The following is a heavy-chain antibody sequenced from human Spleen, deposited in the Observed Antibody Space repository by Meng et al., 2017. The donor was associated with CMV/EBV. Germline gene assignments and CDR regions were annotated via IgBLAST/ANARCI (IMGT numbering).Heavy chain of an antibody. CDR2: INPSGGST. J-gene: IGHJ4*02. Sequence: ASVKVSCKASGYTFTSYYMHWVRQASRQGLEWMGIINPSGGSTSYAQKFQGRVTMTRDTSTSTVFMELSSLRSEDTAVYYCARDLLFSSTSCYRGRGGLMRGYYFDYWGQGTLVTVSS. CDR1: GYTFTSYY. V-gene: IGHV1-46*03. D-gene: IGHD2-2*02. CDR3: ARDLLFSSTSCYRGRGGLMRGYYFDY.